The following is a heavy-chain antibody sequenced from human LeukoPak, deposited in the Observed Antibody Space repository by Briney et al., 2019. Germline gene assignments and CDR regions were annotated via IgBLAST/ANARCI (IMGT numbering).Heavy chain of an antibody. CDR2: ISGDGGST. CDR1: GFTFDDYA. Sequence: EGSLRLSCAASGFTFDDYAMHWVRHAPGKGLEWVSLISGDGGSTYYADSVKGRFTISRDNSKNSLYLQMNSLRTEDTALYYCAKDEQQPFDYWGQGTLVTVSS. J-gene: IGHJ4*02. D-gene: IGHD6-13*01. V-gene: IGHV3-43*02. CDR3: AKDEQQPFDY.